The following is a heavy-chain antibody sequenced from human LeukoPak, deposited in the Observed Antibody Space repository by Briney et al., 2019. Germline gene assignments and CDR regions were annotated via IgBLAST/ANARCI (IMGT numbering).Heavy chain of an antibody. CDR2: IRYNGNT. CDR1: GGSIIGYW. J-gene: IGHJ5*02. V-gene: IGHV4-59*01. CDR3: ARYAALSGPNWLDP. D-gene: IGHD6-19*01. Sequence: PSETLSLTCTVSGGSIIGYWWSWIRQPPGKGLEWIGNIRYNGNTYSNPSLKSRVTISVDTSKNQFSMKLSSVTAADTAMCYCARYAALSGPNWLDPWGRGTLVTVSS.